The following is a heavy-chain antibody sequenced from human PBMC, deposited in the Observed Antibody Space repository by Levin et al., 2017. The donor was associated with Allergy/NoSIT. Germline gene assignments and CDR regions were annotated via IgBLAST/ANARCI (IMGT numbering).Heavy chain of an antibody. D-gene: IGHD3-22*01. CDR3: ARDDADYYDSSVPYY. CDR2: ISGSGGST. J-gene: IGHJ4*02. V-gene: IGHV3-23*01. CDR1: GFTFSSYA. Sequence: GGSLRLSCAASGFTFSSYAMSWVRQAPGKGLEWVSAISGSGGSTYYADSVKGRFTISRDNSKNTLYLQMNSLRAEDTAVYYCARDDADYYDSSVPYYWGQGTLVTVSS.